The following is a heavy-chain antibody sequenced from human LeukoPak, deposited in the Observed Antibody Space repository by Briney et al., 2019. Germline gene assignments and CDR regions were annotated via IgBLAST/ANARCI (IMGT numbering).Heavy chain of an antibody. D-gene: IGHD4-17*01. V-gene: IGHV4-59*01. Sequence: SETLSLTCTVSGVSINSYYWSWIRQPPGKGLEWIGYVYYIGSTNYNPSLKGRVTMSIDTSKNQFSLRLKSVTAADTAVYYCASKHDYGDYLYYWGQGTLVTVSS. CDR1: GVSINSYY. CDR3: ASKHDYGDYLYY. CDR2: VYYIGST. J-gene: IGHJ4*02.